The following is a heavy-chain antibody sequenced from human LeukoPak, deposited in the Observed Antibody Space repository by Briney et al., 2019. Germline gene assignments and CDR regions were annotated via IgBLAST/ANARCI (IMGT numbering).Heavy chain of an antibody. D-gene: IGHD6-19*01. V-gene: IGHV3-21*01. CDR2: ISSSSSYI. CDR3: ESQSVAGPDY. J-gene: IGHJ4*02. CDR1: GFIFSTYA. Sequence: GVSLRLSCAASGFIFSTYAMNWVRQAPGKGLEWVSSISSSSSYIYYADSVKGRFTISRDNARNSLYLQMNSLRAEDTAVYYCESQSVAGPDYWGQGTLVTVSS.